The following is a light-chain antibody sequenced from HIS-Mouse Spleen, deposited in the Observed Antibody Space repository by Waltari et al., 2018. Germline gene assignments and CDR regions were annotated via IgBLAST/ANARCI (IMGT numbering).Light chain of an antibody. CDR2: EDS. CDR3: YSTDSSGNHRV. J-gene: IGLJ2*01. Sequence: SYELTQPPSVSVSPGQTARITCSGDALPKKYAYWYQQKSGQATVLVIYEDSKRPSGIPGRFYGSSSGTMASLTISGAQVEDEADYYCYSTDSSGNHRVFGGGTKLTVL. CDR1: ALPKKY. V-gene: IGLV3-10*01.